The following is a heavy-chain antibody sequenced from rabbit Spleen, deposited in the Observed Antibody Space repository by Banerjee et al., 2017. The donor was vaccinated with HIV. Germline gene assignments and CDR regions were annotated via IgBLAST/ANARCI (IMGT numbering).Heavy chain of an antibody. J-gene: IGHJ3*01. V-gene: IGHV1S45*01. CDR2: IATGSSVST. Sequence: QEQLVESGGGLVQPEGSLTLTCTASGFSFSSSYYMCWVRQAPGKGLEWIACIATGSSVSTYYASWAKGRFTISKTSSTTVTLQMTSLTAADTATYLCARDPYVRYNDQILWGQGTLVTVS. D-gene: IGHD5-1*01. CDR1: GFSFSSSYY. CDR3: ARDPYVRYNDQIL.